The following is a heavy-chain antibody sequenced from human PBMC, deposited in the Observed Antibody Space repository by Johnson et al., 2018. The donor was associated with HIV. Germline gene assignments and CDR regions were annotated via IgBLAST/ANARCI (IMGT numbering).Heavy chain of an antibody. CDR2: IWYDGSNK. D-gene: IGHD5-12*01. J-gene: IGHJ3*02. V-gene: IGHV3-33*06. CDR3: AKGEVGHIVNTRESTFDI. Sequence: QVQLVESGGGVVQPGTSLRLSCVASGFTFSNYGMHWVRQAPGKGLEWVAVIWYDGSNKYYADSVKGRFTISRDNYINTVSLQMNSLRVKDTAVYYCAKGEVGHIVNTRESTFDIWGQGTMVIVSS. CDR1: GFTFSNYG.